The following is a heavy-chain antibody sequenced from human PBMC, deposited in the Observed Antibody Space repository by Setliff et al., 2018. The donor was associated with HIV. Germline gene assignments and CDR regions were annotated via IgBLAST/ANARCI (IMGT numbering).Heavy chain of an antibody. V-gene: IGHV1-18*01. Sequence: ASVKVSCKASGYTFTSFGIIWVRQAPGQGLEWMGWISAYNGNTNYAQKFQGIVTMATDISTSTAYMELRSLTSNDTAVYYCARTTVTTLDGFDILGQGTMVTVSS. CDR3: ARTTVTTLDGFDI. CDR1: GYTFTSFG. CDR2: ISAYNGNT. D-gene: IGHD4-17*01. J-gene: IGHJ3*02.